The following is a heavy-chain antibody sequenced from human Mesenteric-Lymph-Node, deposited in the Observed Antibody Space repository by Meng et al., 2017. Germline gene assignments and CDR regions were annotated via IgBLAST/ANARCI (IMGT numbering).Heavy chain of an antibody. Sequence: HLQESGPGLVEPFQTLSLTCAVAGDSITSGDYSWTWIRQPPGKGLEWIGYIYHGVNIYYTPSLRSRVTISVDKSRNQFSLKLTSVSAADTAVYYCVRDTRRGGGWFDPWGQGTLVTVSS. CDR3: VRDTRRGGGWFDP. CDR1: GDSITSGDYS. D-gene: IGHD3-10*01. J-gene: IGHJ5*02. V-gene: IGHV4-30-2*01. CDR2: IYHGVNI.